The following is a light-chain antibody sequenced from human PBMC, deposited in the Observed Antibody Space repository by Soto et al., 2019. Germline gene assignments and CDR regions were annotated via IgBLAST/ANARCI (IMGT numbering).Light chain of an antibody. J-gene: IGLJ1*01. V-gene: IGLV2-14*01. CDR3: SSYSISTAYL. Sequence: QSALTQPASVSESPGQSITISCTGTSSDVGGYDYVSWYQLHPGKAPKLMIFEVSNRPSGVSYRFSGSKSGNTASLTISGLQAEDEADYFCSSYSISTAYLFGTGTKV. CDR1: SSDVGGYDY. CDR2: EVS.